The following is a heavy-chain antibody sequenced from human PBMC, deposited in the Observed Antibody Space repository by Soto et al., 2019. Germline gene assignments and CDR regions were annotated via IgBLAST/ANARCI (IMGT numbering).Heavy chain of an antibody. J-gene: IGHJ5*02. CDR2: IYYSGST. CDR3: ARGRGIAVARRWFDP. Sequence: SETLSLTCTVSGGSISSGDFCWSWIRQPPGKGLEWIGYIYYSGSTYYNPSLTSRVTISVDTSKNQFSLKLSSVTAADTAVYYCARGRGIAVARRWFDPWGQGTLVTVSS. CDR1: GGSISSGDFC. V-gene: IGHV4-30-4*01. D-gene: IGHD6-19*01.